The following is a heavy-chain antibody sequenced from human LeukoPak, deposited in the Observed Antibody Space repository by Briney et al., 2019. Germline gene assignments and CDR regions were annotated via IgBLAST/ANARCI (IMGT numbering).Heavy chain of an antibody. Sequence: SETLSLTCTVSGGSLSSFHWSWIRQPPGKGLEWIGEITYSGSTNYIPSLKSRVTISVDTSKNQLALKLSSVTAADTAVYYCARVRGPNDFWSGRTIRGYYSYMDVWGKGTTVTVSS. D-gene: IGHD3-3*01. V-gene: IGHV4-34*01. CDR1: GGSLSSFH. CDR2: ITYSGST. J-gene: IGHJ6*03. CDR3: ARVRGPNDFWSGRTIRGYYSYMDV.